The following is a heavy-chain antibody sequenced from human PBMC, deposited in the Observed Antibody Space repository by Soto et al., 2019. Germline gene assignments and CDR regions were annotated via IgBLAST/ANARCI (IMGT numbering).Heavy chain of an antibody. D-gene: IGHD3-10*01. Sequence: SETLCLTCAVYGGSFSGYYWSWIRQPPGKGLEWIGEINHSGSTNYNPSLKSRVTISVDTSKNQFSLKLSSVTAADTAVYYCARGHPLYGSGRPYYYYYGMDVWGQGTTVTVSS. CDR2: INHSGST. CDR3: ARGHPLYGSGRPYYYYYGMDV. V-gene: IGHV4-34*01. J-gene: IGHJ6*02. CDR1: GGSFSGYY.